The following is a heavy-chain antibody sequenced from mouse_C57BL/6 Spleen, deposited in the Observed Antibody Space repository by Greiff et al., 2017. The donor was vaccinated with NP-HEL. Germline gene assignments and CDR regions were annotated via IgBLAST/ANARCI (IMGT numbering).Heavy chain of an antibody. Sequence: QVHVKQPGAELVKPGASVKMSCKASGYTFTSYWITWVKQRPGQGLEWIGDIYPGSGSTNYNEKFKSKATLTVDTSSSTAYMQLSSLTSEDSAVYYCAGDSSGYGYYFDYWGQGTTLTVSS. CDR3: AGDSSGYGYYFDY. CDR2: IYPGSGST. D-gene: IGHD3-2*02. CDR1: GYTFTSYW. V-gene: IGHV1-55*01. J-gene: IGHJ2*01.